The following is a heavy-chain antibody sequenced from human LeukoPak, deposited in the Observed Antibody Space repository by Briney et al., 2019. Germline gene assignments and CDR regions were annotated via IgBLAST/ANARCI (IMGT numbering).Heavy chain of an antibody. CDR3: AKDPAPVTDWWAFDI. J-gene: IGHJ3*02. V-gene: IGHV3-30*02. CDR2: IRYDGSNK. CDR1: GFTFSSYG. D-gene: IGHD4-11*01. Sequence: PGGSLRLSCAASGFTFSSYGMHWVRQAPGKGLEWVAFIRYDGSNKYYADSVKGRFTISRDNSKNTLYLQMNSLRAEDTAVYYCAKDPAPVTDWWAFDIWGQGTMVTVSS.